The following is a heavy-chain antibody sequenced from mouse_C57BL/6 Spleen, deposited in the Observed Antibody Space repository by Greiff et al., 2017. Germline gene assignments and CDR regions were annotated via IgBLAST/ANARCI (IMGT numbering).Heavy chain of an antibody. CDR1: GYTFTEYT. CDR3: ARHEEASLYYGSRGGYFDV. Sequence: QVQLQQSGAELVKPGASVKLSCKASGYTFTEYTIHWVKQRSGQGLEWIGWFYPGSGSIKYNEKFKDKATLTADKSSSTVYMELSRLTSEDSAVYFWARHEEASLYYGSRGGYFDVWGTGTTVTVSS. J-gene: IGHJ1*03. CDR2: FYPGSGSI. D-gene: IGHD1-1*01. V-gene: IGHV1-62-2*01.